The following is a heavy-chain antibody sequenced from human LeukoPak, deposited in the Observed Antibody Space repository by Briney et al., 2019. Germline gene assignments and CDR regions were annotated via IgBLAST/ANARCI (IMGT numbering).Heavy chain of an antibody. D-gene: IGHD3-10*01. J-gene: IGHJ4*02. Sequence: GGSLRLSCAASGFTFSSYGMHWVRQAPGKGLEWAAVIWYDGSNKYYADSVKGRFTISRDNSKNTLYLQMNSLRAEDTAVYYCVKDGEGATGIDNWGQGTLVTVSS. CDR1: GFTFSSYG. V-gene: IGHV3-33*06. CDR3: VKDGEGATGIDN. CDR2: IWYDGSNK.